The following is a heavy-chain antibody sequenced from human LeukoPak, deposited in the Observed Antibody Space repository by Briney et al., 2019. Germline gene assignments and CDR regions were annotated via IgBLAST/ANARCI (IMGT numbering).Heavy chain of an antibody. V-gene: IGHV4-59*01. CDR3: ARGVYIAAAQYGY. CDR2: IYYSGTT. Sequence: SETLSLTCTVSGGSISNYYWSWIRQPPGKGLEWIGYIYYSGTTNYNPSLKSRVTISVDTTKNQFSLKLNSVTAADTAVYYCARGVYIAAAQYGYWGQGTLVTVSS. D-gene: IGHD6-13*01. CDR1: GGSISNYY. J-gene: IGHJ4*02.